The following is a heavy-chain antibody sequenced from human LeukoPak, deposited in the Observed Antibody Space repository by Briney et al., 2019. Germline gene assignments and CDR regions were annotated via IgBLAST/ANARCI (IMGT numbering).Heavy chain of an antibody. V-gene: IGHV3-23*01. CDR1: GFTFSSYA. CDR3: AAAGYSSGWYNIDY. CDR2: ISGSGGST. J-gene: IGHJ4*02. D-gene: IGHD6-19*01. Sequence: GGSPRLSCAASGFTFSSYAMSWVRQAPGKGLEWVSAISGSGGSTYYADSVKGRFTISRDNSKNTLYLQMNSLRAEDTAVYYCAAAGYSSGWYNIDYWGQGTLVTVSS.